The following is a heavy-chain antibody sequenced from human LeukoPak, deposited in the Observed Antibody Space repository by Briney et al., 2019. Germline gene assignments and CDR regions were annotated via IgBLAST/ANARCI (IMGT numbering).Heavy chain of an antibody. D-gene: IGHD3-16*02. Sequence: GGSLRLSCAASGFTFSSYWMSWVRQAPGKGREWVANIKQDGSEKYYVDSVKGRFTIARYNAKNSLYLQMNSLRAEDTAVYYCARETGYPYYFDYWGQGTLVTVSS. V-gene: IGHV3-7*01. CDR3: ARETGYPYYFDY. CDR1: GFTFSSYW. J-gene: IGHJ4*02. CDR2: IKQDGSEK.